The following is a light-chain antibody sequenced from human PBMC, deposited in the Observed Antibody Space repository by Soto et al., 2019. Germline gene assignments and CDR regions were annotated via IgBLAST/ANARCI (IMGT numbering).Light chain of an antibody. CDR3: CSFAGETTWV. CDR2: EAA. Sequence: QSALTQPASVSGSPGQSFTISCTGTSSDIGTYHLVSWYQHHPGKAPKLIIFEAAKRPSGISTRFSGSRSGATASLTISGLQPDDESNFYCCSFAGETTWVCGGGTKLTVL. J-gene: IGLJ3*02. V-gene: IGLV2-23*01. CDR1: SSDIGTYHL.